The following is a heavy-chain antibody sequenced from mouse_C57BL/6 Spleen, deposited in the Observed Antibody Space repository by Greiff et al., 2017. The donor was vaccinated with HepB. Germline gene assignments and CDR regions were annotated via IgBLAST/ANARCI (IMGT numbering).Heavy chain of an antibody. J-gene: IGHJ3*01. Sequence: VQLQHPGAELVMPGASVKLSCKASGYTFTSYWMHWVKQRPGQGLEWIGEIDPSDSYTNYNQKFKGKSTLTVDKSSSTAYMQLSSLTSEDSAVYYCARTTDSSGYWFAYWGQGTLVTVSA. CDR1: GYTFTSYW. D-gene: IGHD3-2*02. CDR2: IDPSDSYT. V-gene: IGHV1-69*01. CDR3: ARTTDSSGYWFAY.